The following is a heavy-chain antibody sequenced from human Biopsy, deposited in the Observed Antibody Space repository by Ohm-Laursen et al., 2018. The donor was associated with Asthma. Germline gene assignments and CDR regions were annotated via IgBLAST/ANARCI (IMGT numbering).Heavy chain of an antibody. V-gene: IGHV3-48*01. Sequence: SLRLSCAASGFTFSSYNMNWVRQAPGKGLEWVSYIRNSGSTKYYADSVKGRFTFSRDNAKNSLYLQMNSLRVEDTAVYYCARFKRGYSYGYAGVFDYWGQGTLVTVSS. CDR2: IRNSGSTK. D-gene: IGHD5-18*01. CDR3: ARFKRGYSYGYAGVFDY. CDR1: GFTFSSYN. J-gene: IGHJ4*02.